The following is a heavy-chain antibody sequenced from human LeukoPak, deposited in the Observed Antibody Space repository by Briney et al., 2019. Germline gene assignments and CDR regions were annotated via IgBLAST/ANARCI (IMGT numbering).Heavy chain of an antibody. CDR2: INHSGST. CDR1: GGSFSGYY. D-gene: IGHD4-17*01. V-gene: IGHV4-34*01. J-gene: IGHJ4*02. Sequence: PSETLSLTCAVYGGSFSGYYWSWIRQPPGKGLEWIGEINHSGSTNYNPSLKSRVTMSVDTSKNQFSLKLSSVTAADTAVYYCAREGYGETDYWGQGTLVTVSS. CDR3: AREGYGETDY.